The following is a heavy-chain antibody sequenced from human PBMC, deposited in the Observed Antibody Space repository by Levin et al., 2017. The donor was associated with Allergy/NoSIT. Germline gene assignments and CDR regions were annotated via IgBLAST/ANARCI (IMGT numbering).Heavy chain of an antibody. V-gene: IGHV3-21*01. CDR1: GFTFSSYS. CDR3: ARVSGSSWIYYYYGMDV. D-gene: IGHD6-13*01. J-gene: IGHJ6*02. CDR2: ISSSSSYI. Sequence: GESLKISCAASGFTFSSYSMNWVRQAPGKGLEWVSSISSSSSYIYYADSVKGRFNISRDNAKNSLYLQMNSLRAERTAVYYCARVSGSSWIYYYYGMDVWGQGTTVTVSS.